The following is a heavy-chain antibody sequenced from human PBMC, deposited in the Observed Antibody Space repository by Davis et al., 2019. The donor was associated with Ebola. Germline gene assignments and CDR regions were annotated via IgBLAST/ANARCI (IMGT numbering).Heavy chain of an antibody. D-gene: IGHD3-16*02. Sequence: AASVKVSCKASGYTFTNYGVSWVRQAPGQGLEWMGWFSAYSGNTNYAQKFQGRVTMTTDTSTSTAYMELRSLRSDDTAVYYCARGKGLTFGGVIVGVDGGPFDYWGQGTLVTVSS. V-gene: IGHV1-18*04. J-gene: IGHJ4*02. CDR2: FSAYSGNT. CDR1: GYTFTNYG. CDR3: ARGKGLTFGGVIVGVDGGPFDY.